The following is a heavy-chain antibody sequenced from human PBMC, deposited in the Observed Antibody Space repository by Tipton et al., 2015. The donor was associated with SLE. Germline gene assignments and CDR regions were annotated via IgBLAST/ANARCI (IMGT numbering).Heavy chain of an antibody. Sequence: SLRLSCAASGFTFSTYGMHWVRQAPGKGLEWVAVIWFDGSNKYYADSVKGRFTISRDNSKNTLYLQMNSLRAEDTAVYYCAKDLTMLVGDALDIWGQGTMVTVSS. D-gene: IGHD3-22*01. V-gene: IGHV3-33*06. CDR3: AKDLTMLVGDALDI. CDR1: GFTFSTYG. J-gene: IGHJ3*02. CDR2: IWFDGSNK.